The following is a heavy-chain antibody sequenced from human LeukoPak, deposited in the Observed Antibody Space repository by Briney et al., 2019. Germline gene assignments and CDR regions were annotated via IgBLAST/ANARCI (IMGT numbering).Heavy chain of an antibody. Sequence: GGSLRLSCAASGFTFSSYAMTWVREAPGKGLVWVSGISGSGGRLYYADSLKGRFIISRDNSKNSLHLQKNSLRAEDTAVYYGAKDPDDYVWGTWGDYWGEGTLVTVSS. CDR3: AKDPDDYVWGTWGDY. D-gene: IGHD3-16*01. V-gene: IGHV3-23*01. J-gene: IGHJ4*02. CDR2: ISGSGGRL. CDR1: GFTFSSYA.